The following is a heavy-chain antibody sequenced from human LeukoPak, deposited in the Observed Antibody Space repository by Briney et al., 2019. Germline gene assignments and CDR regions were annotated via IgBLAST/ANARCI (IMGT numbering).Heavy chain of an antibody. CDR1: GFTFSSYW. Sequence: PGGPLRLSCAASGFTFSSYWMSWVRQAPGKGLEWVANIKQDGSEKYYVDSVKGRFTISRYNAKNSVYLQMDSLRPDDTAWYYCVTDTSAVNSNVDYWGQGILVTVSS. J-gene: IGHJ4*02. D-gene: IGHD4-11*01. CDR2: IKQDGSEK. V-gene: IGHV3-7*03. CDR3: VTDTSAVNSNVDY.